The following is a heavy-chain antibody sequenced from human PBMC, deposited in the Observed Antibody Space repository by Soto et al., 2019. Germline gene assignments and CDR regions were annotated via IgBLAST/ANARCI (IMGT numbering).Heavy chain of an antibody. D-gene: IGHD3-16*02. Sequence: PSETLSLTCVVYGGSVSSGCHSWSWLRQSPGKGLEGVGSIYQNEYPYYSPSLRSRVAMSVDRSNNQVSLRMTSMTAADTAIYYCARGDTRLGELSHNYWGQGTLVTVSS. CDR2: IYQNEYP. J-gene: IGHJ4*02. CDR1: GGSVSSGCHS. V-gene: IGHV4-30-2*06. CDR3: ARGDTRLGELSHNY.